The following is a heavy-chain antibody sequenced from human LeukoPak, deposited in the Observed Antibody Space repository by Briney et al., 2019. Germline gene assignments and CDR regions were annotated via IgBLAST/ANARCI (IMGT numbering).Heavy chain of an antibody. Sequence: GGSLRVSCGAWWVRFCNYRIEWVRQAPGKGLEWVSSISSSSSYIYYADSVKGRFTISRDNAKNSLYLQMNSLRAEDTAVYYCARDVAVAGSGDYWGQGTLVTVSS. CDR3: ARDVAVAGSGDY. CDR1: WVRFCNYR. CDR2: ISSSSSYI. J-gene: IGHJ4*02. V-gene: IGHV3-21*01. D-gene: IGHD6-19*01.